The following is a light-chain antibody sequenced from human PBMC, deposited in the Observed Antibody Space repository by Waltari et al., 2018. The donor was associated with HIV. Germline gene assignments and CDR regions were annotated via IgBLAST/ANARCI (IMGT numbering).Light chain of an antibody. CDR3: LEDTITNSLV. CDR2: AVT. J-gene: IGLJ3*02. CDR1: RSDIGGHYS. V-gene: IGLV2-14*01. Sequence: QSALTQPASVSGSPGQSIPISCTGTRSDIGGHYSVSWYQQLPAKAPTLRIYAVTYRPSGVSNRFSGSKSGNTASLAISGLQGEDEADYYCLEDTITNSLVFGGGTKRTVL.